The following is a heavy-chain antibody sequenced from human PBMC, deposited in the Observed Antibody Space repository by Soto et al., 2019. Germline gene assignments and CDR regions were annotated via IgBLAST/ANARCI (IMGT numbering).Heavy chain of an antibody. CDR3: ARLSREFWSGPDY. V-gene: IGHV3-7*03. J-gene: IGHJ4*02. CDR1: GFTFSDYW. CDR2: IKHDGSDI. D-gene: IGHD3-3*01. Sequence: LRLSCAASGFTFSDYWMSWVRLSPGKGLEWVANIKHDGSDIRYVDSVKGRFTMSRDNAENSLYLQWDSLKASDTAKYYCARLSREFWSGPDYWGQGTLVTVSS.